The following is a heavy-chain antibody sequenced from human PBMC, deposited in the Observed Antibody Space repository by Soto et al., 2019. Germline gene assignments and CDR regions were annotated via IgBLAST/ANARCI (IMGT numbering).Heavy chain of an antibody. D-gene: IGHD2-15*01. Sequence: GVSLRLSCAASGFTFSSYGMHWVRQAPGKGLEWVAVIWYDGSNKYYADSVKGRFTISRDNSKNTLYLQMNSLRAEDTAVYYCARDLYCSGGSCYAPPYLYWGQGTLVTVSS. V-gene: IGHV3-33*01. CDR2: IWYDGSNK. J-gene: IGHJ4*02. CDR3: ARDLYCSGGSCYAPPYLY. CDR1: GFTFSSYG.